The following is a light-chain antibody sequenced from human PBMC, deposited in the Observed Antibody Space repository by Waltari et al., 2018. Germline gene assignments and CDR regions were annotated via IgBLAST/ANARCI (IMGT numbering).Light chain of an antibody. Sequence: EIVLTQSPATLSLSPGERATLSCRASQSVSTYLTWYQQKPGQAPRLLIYDASRRATGIPARFSGSGSGTDFTLTISSLEPEDFAVYYCQQYHSTPFTFGPGTKVDIK. V-gene: IGKV3-11*01. J-gene: IGKJ3*01. CDR2: DAS. CDR1: QSVSTY. CDR3: QQYHSTPFT.